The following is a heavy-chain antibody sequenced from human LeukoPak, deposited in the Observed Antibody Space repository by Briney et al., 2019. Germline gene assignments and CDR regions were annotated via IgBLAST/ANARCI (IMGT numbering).Heavy chain of an antibody. V-gene: IGHV1-18*01. CDR3: ARGRDIVVVPAAIRAYYYFDY. CDR2: ISAYNGNT. Sequence: ASVKVSCKASGYTFTSYGISWVRQAPGQGLEWMGWISAYNGNTNYAQKLQGRVTMTTDTSTSTAYMELRSLRSDDTAVYYCARGRDIVVVPAAIRAYYYFDYWGQGTLVTVSS. D-gene: IGHD2-2*02. CDR1: GYTFTSYG. J-gene: IGHJ4*02.